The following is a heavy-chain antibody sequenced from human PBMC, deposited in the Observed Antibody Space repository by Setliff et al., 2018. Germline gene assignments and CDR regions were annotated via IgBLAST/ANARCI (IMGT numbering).Heavy chain of an antibody. CDR3: AKSPGDGPYYYYYMDV. V-gene: IGHV3-11*04. Sequence: GESLKISCAASGFRFSDLYMSWVRQAPGKGLEWISFISSSGSSIYYANSVKGRFTISRDNAKNSLYLQMNSLRGEDTGVYYCAKSPGDGPYYYYYMDVWGKGTTVTVSS. CDR2: ISSSGSSI. D-gene: IGHD7-27*01. J-gene: IGHJ6*03. CDR1: GFRFSDLY.